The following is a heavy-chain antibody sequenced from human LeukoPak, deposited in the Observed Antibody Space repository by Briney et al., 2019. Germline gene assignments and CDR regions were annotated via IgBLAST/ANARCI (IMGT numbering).Heavy chain of an antibody. CDR3: AAAYDILTGYTDY. V-gene: IGHV4-34*01. J-gene: IGHJ4*02. Sequence: PSETLSLTCAVYGGSFSGYYGSWIRQPPGKGLEWIGEINHSGSTNYNPSLKSRVTISVDTSKNQFSLKLSSVTAADTAVYYCAAAYDILTGYTDYWGQGTLVTVSS. CDR2: INHSGST. CDR1: GGSFSGYY. D-gene: IGHD3-9*01.